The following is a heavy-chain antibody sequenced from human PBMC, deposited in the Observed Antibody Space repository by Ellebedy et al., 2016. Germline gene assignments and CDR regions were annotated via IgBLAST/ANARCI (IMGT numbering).Heavy chain of an antibody. D-gene: IGHD4-11*01. CDR2: ISYDGSNK. CDR1: GFTFSSYA. Sequence: GESLKISCAASGFTFSSYAMHWVRQAPGKGLEWVAVISYDGSNKYYADSVKGRFTISRDNSKNTLYLQMNSLRAEDTAVYYCARDLTTGGYYYGMDVWGQGTTVTVSS. V-gene: IGHV3-30-3*01. CDR3: ARDLTTGGYYYGMDV. J-gene: IGHJ6*02.